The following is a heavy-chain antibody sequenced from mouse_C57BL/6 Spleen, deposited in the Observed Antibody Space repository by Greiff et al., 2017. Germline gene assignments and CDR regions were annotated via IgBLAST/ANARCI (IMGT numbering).Heavy chain of an antibody. CDR3: ARGDYDYDGFAY. CDR2: IYPGSGNT. D-gene: IGHD2-4*01. J-gene: IGHJ3*01. Sequence: QVQLKQSGAELVRPGASVKLSCKASGYTFTDYYINWVKQRPGQGLEWIARIYPGSGNTYYNEKFKGKATLTAEKSSSTAYMQLSSLTSEDSAVYFCARGDYDYDGFAYWGQGTLVTVSA. V-gene: IGHV1-76*01. CDR1: GYTFTDYY.